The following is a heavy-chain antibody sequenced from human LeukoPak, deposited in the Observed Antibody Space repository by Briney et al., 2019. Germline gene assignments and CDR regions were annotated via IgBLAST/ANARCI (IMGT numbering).Heavy chain of an antibody. J-gene: IGHJ4*02. CDR3: ARARVTAPHFDY. V-gene: IGHV3-21*01. Sequence: GGSLRLSCAASGFTFSSYSMNWVRQAPGKGLEWVSSISSSSSYIYYADPVKGRFTISRDNAKNSLYLQMNSLRAEDTAVYYCARARVTAPHFDYWGQGTLVTVSS. CDR1: GFTFSSYS. D-gene: IGHD2-21*02. CDR2: ISSSSSYI.